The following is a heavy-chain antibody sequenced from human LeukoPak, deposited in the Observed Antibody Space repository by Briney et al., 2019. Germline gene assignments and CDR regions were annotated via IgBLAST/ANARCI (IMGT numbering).Heavy chain of an antibody. D-gene: IGHD3/OR15-3a*01. CDR3: ARGFGHLDY. CDR2: ISSGSKTI. Sequence: QPGGSLRLSCAASGFTFSSYSMNWVRQAPGKGLEWVSYISSGSKTIYYADSVKGQFTISRDNARNSLYLQMNSLRAEDTAVYYCARGFGHLDYWGQGTLVTVSS. V-gene: IGHV3-48*01. CDR1: GFTFSSYS. J-gene: IGHJ4*02.